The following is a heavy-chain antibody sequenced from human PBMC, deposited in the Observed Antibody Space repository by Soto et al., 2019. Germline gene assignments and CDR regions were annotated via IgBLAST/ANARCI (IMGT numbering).Heavy chain of an antibody. CDR1: GYSMTSGGYY. D-gene: IGHD2-2*01. CDR2: IYYSGGT. CDR3: ATLLGSHQHYYFGIDV. V-gene: IGHV4-31*03. J-gene: IGHJ6*02. Sequence: QLHESGSGLVKPSQTLSLTCTVSGYSMTSGGYYWSWIRHLPGKGLEWIGYIYYSGGTQFNPSLKSRVSMSVDTSKNQFSLRLSSVTAADTAVYYCATLLGSHQHYYFGIDVWGQGTTVTVSS.